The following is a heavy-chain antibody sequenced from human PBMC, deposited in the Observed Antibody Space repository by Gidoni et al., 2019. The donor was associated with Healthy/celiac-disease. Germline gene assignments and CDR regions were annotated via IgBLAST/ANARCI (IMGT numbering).Heavy chain of an antibody. D-gene: IGHD6-19*01. CDR3: ARGAVRGLAVAGPRDY. V-gene: IGHV4-34*01. Sequence: QVQLQQWGAGLLKPSETLSLTCAVYGGSFSGYYWSWIRQPPGKGLEWIGEINHSGRTNYNPSLKSRVTISVDKSKNQFSLKLSSVTAADTAVYYCARGAVRGLAVAGPRDYWGQGTLVTVSS. CDR1: GGSFSGYY. CDR2: INHSGRT. J-gene: IGHJ4*02.